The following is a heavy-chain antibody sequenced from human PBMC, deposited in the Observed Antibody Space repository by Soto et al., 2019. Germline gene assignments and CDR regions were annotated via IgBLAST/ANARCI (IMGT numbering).Heavy chain of an antibody. D-gene: IGHD6-13*01. CDR2: INAGSGNT. J-gene: IGHJ1*01. CDR1: GYTFTNYA. V-gene: IGHV1-3*01. Sequence: QVPLVQSGAEVKKPGASVKVSCKASGYTFTNYAIHWVRQAPGQRLEWMGWINAGSGNTKYSQRFEGRVSITRDTSASTVYMEVSSLTSEDTAVYYCACEQQLATFQHWGQGTLVTVSS. CDR3: ACEQQLATFQH.